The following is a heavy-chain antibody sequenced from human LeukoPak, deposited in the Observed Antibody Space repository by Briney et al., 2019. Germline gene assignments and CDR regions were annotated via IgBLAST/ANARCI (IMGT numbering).Heavy chain of an antibody. J-gene: IGHJ3*01. D-gene: IGHD6-13*01. Sequence: ASVKVSCKASGYTFTGYGISWVRQAPGQGLEWMGWISAYNGNTNYAQKLQGRVTMTTDTSTSTAYMELRSLRSDDTAVYYCARDSQRVSIAAAGSRFWGQGTMVTVSS. CDR2: ISAYNGNT. CDR1: GYTFTGYG. CDR3: ARDSQRVSIAAAGSRF. V-gene: IGHV1-18*01.